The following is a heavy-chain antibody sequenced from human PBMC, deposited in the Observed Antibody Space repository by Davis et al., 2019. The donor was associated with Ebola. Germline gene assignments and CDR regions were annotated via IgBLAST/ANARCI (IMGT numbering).Heavy chain of an antibody. CDR2: ISGSGDTR. CDR1: GFSFSSTW. V-gene: IGHV3-48*02. D-gene: IGHD2-15*01. CDR3: ARDLAGYCSGGSCYGIYYYYYYGMDV. J-gene: IGHJ6*04. Sequence: GGSLRLSCAASGFSFSSTWMHWVRQAPGKGLEWVSWISGSGDTRYYADSVKGRFTISRDDAKNSLYLQMNSLKDEDTAVYYCARDLAGYCSGGSCYGIYYYYYYGMDVWGKGTTVTVSS.